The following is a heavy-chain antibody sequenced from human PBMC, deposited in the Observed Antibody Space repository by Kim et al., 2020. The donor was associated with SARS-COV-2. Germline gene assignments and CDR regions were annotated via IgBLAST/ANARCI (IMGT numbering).Heavy chain of an antibody. D-gene: IGHD3-22*01. CDR1: GFTFSSYW. CDR2: IKQDGSEK. V-gene: IGHV3-7*01. J-gene: IGHJ4*02. Sequence: GGSLRLSCAASGFTFSSYWMSWVRQAPGKGLEWVANIKQDGSEKYYVDSVKGRFTISRDNAKNSLYLQMNSLRAEDTAVYYCAREPKSSMIVDNYYFDYWGQGTLVTVSS. CDR3: AREPKSSMIVDNYYFDY.